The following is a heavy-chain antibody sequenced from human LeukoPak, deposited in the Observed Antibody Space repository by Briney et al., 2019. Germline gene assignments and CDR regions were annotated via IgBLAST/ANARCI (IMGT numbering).Heavy chain of an antibody. V-gene: IGHV1-2*02. CDR1: GYTFTGYY. CDR3: ARGSVWWHNTGDNWFDP. Sequence: GASVRVSCKASGYTFTGYYMHWVRQAPGQGLEWMGWINPNSGGTNYAQKFQGRVTMTRDTSISTAYMELSRLRSDDTAVYYCARGSVWWHNTGDNWFDPWGQGTLVTVSS. CDR2: INPNSGGT. D-gene: IGHD4/OR15-4a*01. J-gene: IGHJ5*02.